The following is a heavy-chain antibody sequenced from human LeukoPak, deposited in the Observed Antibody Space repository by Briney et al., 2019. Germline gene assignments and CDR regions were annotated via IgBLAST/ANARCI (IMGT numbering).Heavy chain of an antibody. Sequence: SETLSLTCTVSGYSISSGYYWGWIRQPPGKGLEWIGSIYHSGSTYYNPSLKSRVTISVDTSKNQFSLKLSSVTAADTAVYYCATYYYDSSGPGAHFDYWGQGTLVTVSS. CDR2: IYHSGST. D-gene: IGHD3-22*01. V-gene: IGHV4-38-2*02. J-gene: IGHJ4*02. CDR3: ATYYYDSSGPGAHFDY. CDR1: GYSISSGYY.